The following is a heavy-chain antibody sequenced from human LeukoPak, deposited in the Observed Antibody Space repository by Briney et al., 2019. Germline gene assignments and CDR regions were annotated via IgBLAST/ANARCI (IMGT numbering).Heavy chain of an antibody. CDR1: GGSFSGYY. J-gene: IGHJ5*02. CDR2: INHSGST. Sequence: SETLSLTCAVYGGSFSGYYWSWIRQPPGKGLEWIGEINHSGSTNYNPSLKSRVTISVDTSKNQFSLELSSVTAADTAVYYCASFPMMVAATPNNWFDPWGQGTLVTVSS. D-gene: IGHD2-15*01. V-gene: IGHV4-34*01. CDR3: ASFPMMVAATPNNWFDP.